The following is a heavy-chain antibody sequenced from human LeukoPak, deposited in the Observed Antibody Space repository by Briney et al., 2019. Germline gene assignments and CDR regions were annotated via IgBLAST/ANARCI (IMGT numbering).Heavy chain of an antibody. D-gene: IGHD4-17*01. CDR2: INDSGAT. CDR3: ARGLRRVTTTPFDY. J-gene: IGHJ4*02. V-gene: IGHV4-34*01. Sequence: SETLSLTCAVYGGXFSGYYCSWIRQTPEKGLEWIGDINDSGATNYNPSLKSRVTISQDTSNSQFSLKVTSVTAADTAAYYCARGLRRVTTTPFDYWGQGTLVTVSS. CDR1: GGXFSGYY.